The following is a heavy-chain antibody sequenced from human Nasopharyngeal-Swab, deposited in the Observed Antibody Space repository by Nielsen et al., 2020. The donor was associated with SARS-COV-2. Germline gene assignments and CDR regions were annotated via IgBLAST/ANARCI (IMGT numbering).Heavy chain of an antibody. Sequence: WIRQPPGKGLEWVSAISGSGGSTYYADSVKGRFTISRDNSKNTLYLQMNSLRAEDTAVYYRAKDWDIDYVWGSYRYHPLFDYWGQGTLVTVSS. D-gene: IGHD3-16*02. CDR2: ISGSGGST. V-gene: IGHV3-23*01. J-gene: IGHJ4*02. CDR3: AKDWDIDYVWGSYRYHPLFDY.